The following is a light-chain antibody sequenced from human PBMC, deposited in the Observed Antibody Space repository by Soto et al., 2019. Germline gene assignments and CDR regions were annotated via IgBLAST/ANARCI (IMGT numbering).Light chain of an antibody. CDR2: DVS. CDR3: SSYTSSSTLYV. J-gene: IGLJ1*01. Sequence: QSALTQPASVSGSPGQSITISCTGTSSDVGGYNYVSWYQQHPGKAPKFMIYDVSNRPSGVSNRFSGSKSGNTASLTISGLQAEDEADYYCSSYTSSSTLYVFDAGTKVTVL. V-gene: IGLV2-14*01. CDR1: SSDVGGYNY.